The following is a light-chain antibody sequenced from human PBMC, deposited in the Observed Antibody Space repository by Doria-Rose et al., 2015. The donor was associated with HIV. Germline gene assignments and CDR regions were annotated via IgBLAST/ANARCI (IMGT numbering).Light chain of an antibody. Sequence: PGERATLSCRASQSVSSNLAWYQQKPGQAPRLLIYDASNRATGIPARFSGSGSGTDFTLTISSLEPEDFAVYFCQQRSNWPPIFTFGPGTK. CDR3: QQRSNWPPIFT. CDR1: QSVSSN. V-gene: IGKV3-11*01. J-gene: IGKJ3*01. CDR2: DAS.